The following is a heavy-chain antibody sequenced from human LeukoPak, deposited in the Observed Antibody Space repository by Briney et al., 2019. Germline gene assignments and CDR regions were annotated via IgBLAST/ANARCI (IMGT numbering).Heavy chain of an antibody. CDR1: GGSFSGYY. D-gene: IGHD1-14*01. V-gene: IGHV4-38-2*01. J-gene: IGHJ4*02. Sequence: PSETLSLTCAVYGGSFSGYYWGWIQQPPGKGLEWIGSIYHTGSTYYDPSLKSRVTISVDTSKNQFSLNLSSVTAADTAMYYCARNLYSFDYWGQGTLVTVSS. CDR2: IYHTGST. CDR3: ARNLYSFDY.